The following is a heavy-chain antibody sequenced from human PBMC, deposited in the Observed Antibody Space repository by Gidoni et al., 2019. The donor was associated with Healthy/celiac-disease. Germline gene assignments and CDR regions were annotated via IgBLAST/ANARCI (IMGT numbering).Heavy chain of an antibody. CDR3: AKDAPGDSSGYYHLWVDY. D-gene: IGHD3-22*01. CDR1: GFTFSSYA. Sequence: EVQLVESWGGLVQPGVSLRLSCAASGFTFSSYALSWVRQAPGKVLEWVSAISGSGGSTYYADSVKGRFTISRDNSKNTLYLQMNSLRAEDTAVYYCAKDAPGDSSGYYHLWVDYWGQGTLVTVSS. CDR2: ISGSGGST. J-gene: IGHJ4*02. V-gene: IGHV3-23*04.